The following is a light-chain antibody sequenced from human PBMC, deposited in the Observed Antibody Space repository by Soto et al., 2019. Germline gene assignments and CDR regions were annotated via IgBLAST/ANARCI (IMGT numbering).Light chain of an antibody. CDR2: LVS. CDR3: MQARQFPLT. V-gene: IGKV2-28*01. Sequence: DIAMTQSPLSLPVTPGESASISCRSSQSLLYSNGHTYLDWYLQKPWQSPQLLIYLVSNRASGVPDRFSGSGSGTDFTLKISRVEAEDVGVYYCMQARQFPLTFGGGTKVEIK. CDR1: QSLLYSNGHTY. J-gene: IGKJ4*01.